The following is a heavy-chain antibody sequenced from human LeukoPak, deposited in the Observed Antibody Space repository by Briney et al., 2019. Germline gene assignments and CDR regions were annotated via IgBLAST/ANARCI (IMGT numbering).Heavy chain of an antibody. D-gene: IGHD6-19*01. CDR3: ARGLPVAGFTDY. CDR1: GGSISSYY. J-gene: IGHJ4*02. V-gene: IGHV4-59*01. Sequence: SETLSLTCTVSGGSISSYYWSWIRQRPGKGLEWFGYIYYSGSTNYNPSLKSRVTISVDTSKNQFSLKLSSVIAADTAVYYCARGLPVAGFTDYWGQGTLVTVSS. CDR2: IYYSGST.